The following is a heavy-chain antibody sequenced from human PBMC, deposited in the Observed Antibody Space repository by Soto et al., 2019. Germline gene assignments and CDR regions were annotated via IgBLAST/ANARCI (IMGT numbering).Heavy chain of an antibody. CDR3: ARSRLITMVRGVLSWFDP. Sequence: SETLSLTCTVSGGSISSYYWSWIRQPPGKGLEWIGYIYYSGCTNYNPSLKSRVTISVDTSKNQFSLKLSSVTAADTAVYYCARSRLITMVRGVLSWFDPWGQGTLVTVSS. CDR2: IYYSGCT. D-gene: IGHD3-10*01. V-gene: IGHV4-59*08. CDR1: GGSISSYY. J-gene: IGHJ5*02.